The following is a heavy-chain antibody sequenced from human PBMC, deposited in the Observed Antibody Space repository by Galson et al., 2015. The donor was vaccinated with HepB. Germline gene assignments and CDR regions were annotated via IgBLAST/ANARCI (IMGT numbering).Heavy chain of an antibody. J-gene: IGHJ1*01. CDR2: ISRDGSNK. D-gene: IGHD3-3*02. V-gene: IGHV3-30*04. CDR3: ARGSSRGRSIIIRSSEYFHY. Sequence: SLRLSCAASGFTFSTYSMHWVRQAPGKGLEWVSFISRDGSNKTYADSVRGRFTISRDNSKNSLYLQLNNLRVEDTAVYYCARGSSRGRSIIIRSSEYFHYWGQGTQVTVSS. CDR1: GFTFSTYS.